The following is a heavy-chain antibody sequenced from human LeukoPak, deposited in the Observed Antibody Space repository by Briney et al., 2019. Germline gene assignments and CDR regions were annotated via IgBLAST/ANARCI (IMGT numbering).Heavy chain of an antibody. Sequence: ASVNVSCTASGYTFTSYAMHWIRQAPGQRLEWMGWINHSNGNTKYSQELQGRVTITRDTSASTAYMELSSLRSEDMAVYYYARESPYSSGWYGANFDYWGQGTLVTVS. CDR1: GYTFTSYA. CDR2: INHSNGNT. J-gene: IGHJ4*02. V-gene: IGHV1-3*03. CDR3: ARESPYSSGWYGANFDY. D-gene: IGHD6-19*01.